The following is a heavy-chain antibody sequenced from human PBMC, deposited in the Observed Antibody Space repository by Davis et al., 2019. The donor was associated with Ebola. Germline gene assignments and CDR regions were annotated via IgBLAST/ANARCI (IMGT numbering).Heavy chain of an antibody. Sequence: GGSLRLSCAASGFIFSNYAMHWVRQAPGKGLEWVANIKQDGSEKYYVDSVRGRFTISRDNAKNSLYLQMNSLRVEDTAVYYCARGWLGYYYGMDVWGQGTTVTVSS. D-gene: IGHD3-22*01. CDR2: IKQDGSEK. CDR3: ARGWLGYYYGMDV. V-gene: IGHV3-7*01. CDR1: GFIFSNYA. J-gene: IGHJ6*02.